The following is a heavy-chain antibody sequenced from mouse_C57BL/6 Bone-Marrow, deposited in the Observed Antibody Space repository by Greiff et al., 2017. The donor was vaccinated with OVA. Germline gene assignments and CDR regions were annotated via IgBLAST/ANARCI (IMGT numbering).Heavy chain of an antibody. CDR3: ARPSYYYGSSHWYFDV. D-gene: IGHD1-1*01. J-gene: IGHJ1*03. Sequence: EVKLMESGGGLVQPGGSLKLSCAASGFTFSDYYMYWVRQTPEKRLEWVAYISNGGGSTYYPDTVKGRFTISRDNAKNTLYLQMSRLKSEDTAMYYCARPSYYYGSSHWYFDVWGTGTTVTVSS. CDR2: ISNGGGST. CDR1: GFTFSDYY. V-gene: IGHV5-12*01.